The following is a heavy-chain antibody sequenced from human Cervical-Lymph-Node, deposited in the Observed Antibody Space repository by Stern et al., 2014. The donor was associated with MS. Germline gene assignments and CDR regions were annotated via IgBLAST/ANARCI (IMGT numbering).Heavy chain of an antibody. V-gene: IGHV5-51*01. CDR2: IYPGDSDT. D-gene: IGHD3-22*01. J-gene: IGHJ4*02. CDR1: GYSFTSYW. CDR3: ARQHDSSGYYPPHFDY. Sequence: EVQLVESGAEVKKPGESLKISCKGSGYSFTSYWIGWVRQMPGKGLEWMGIIYPGDSDTRYSPSFQGQVTISADKSISTAYLQWSSLKASDTAMYYCARQHDSSGYYPPHFDYWGQGTLVTVSS.